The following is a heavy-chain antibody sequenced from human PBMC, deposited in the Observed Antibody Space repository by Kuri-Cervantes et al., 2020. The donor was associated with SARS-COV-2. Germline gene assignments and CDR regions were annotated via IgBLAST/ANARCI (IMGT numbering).Heavy chain of an antibody. CDR1: GGTLSTYA. V-gene: IGHV1-69*05. D-gene: IGHD1-26*01. J-gene: IGHJ4*02. CDR2: IIPFVTSP. CDR3: ARGGVGATQDCSFDY. Sequence: SVKVSCKPSGGTLSTYAITWVRQAPGQGLEWIGGIIPFVTSPYYAQKFQGRVTITTDESTSTAYMELSSLRSEDTAVYYCARGGVGATQDCSFDYWGQGTLVTVSS.